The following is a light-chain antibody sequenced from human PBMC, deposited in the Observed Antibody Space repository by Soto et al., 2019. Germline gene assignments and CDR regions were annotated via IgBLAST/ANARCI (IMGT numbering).Light chain of an antibody. J-gene: IGKJ5*01. CDR3: QQRSNWIT. Sequence: EIVLTQSPGTLSLSPGERATLSCRASRSVPNDYVSWYQQKPGQAPRLLIYDASYRATGIPARFSGSGSGTDFILTISSLEPEDFAIYYCQQRSNWITFGQGTRLEIK. CDR2: DAS. CDR1: RSVPNDY. V-gene: IGKV3-11*01.